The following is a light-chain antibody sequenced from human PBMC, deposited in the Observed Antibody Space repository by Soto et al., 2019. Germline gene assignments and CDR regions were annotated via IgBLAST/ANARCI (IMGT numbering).Light chain of an antibody. V-gene: IGKV3-20*01. CDR1: QSVSSSY. Sequence: EIVLTQSPGTLSLSPGERATISCRASQSVSSSYLAWYQQKPGQAPRLLIYGASSRATGIPDRFSGSGAGTDFTLTISRREHEDYSVYYCQQYGSSGWTFGQGTKVEIK. J-gene: IGKJ1*01. CDR3: QQYGSSGWT. CDR2: GAS.